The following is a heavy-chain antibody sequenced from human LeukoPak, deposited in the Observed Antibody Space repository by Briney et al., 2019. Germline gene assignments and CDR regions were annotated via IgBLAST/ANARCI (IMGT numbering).Heavy chain of an antibody. V-gene: IGHV1-24*01. CDR2: FDPEDGET. Sequence: ASVKVSCKVAGYTLTELSMHWVRQAPGKGLEWMGGFDPEDGETIYAQKFQGRVTMTEDTSTDTAYMELSSLRSEDTAVYYCATESLGSGSYYNERIPNNYPFDYWGQGTLVTVSS. CDR3: ATESLGSGSYYNERIPNNYPFDY. CDR1: GYTLTELS. D-gene: IGHD3-10*01. J-gene: IGHJ4*02.